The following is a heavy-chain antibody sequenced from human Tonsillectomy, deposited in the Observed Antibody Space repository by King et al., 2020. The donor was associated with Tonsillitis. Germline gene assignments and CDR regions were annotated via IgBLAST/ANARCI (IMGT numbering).Heavy chain of an antibody. V-gene: IGHV4-39*01. D-gene: IGHD6-19*01. CDR1: GGSISSSSYY. Sequence: LQLQESGPGLVKPSETLSLTCTVSGGSISSSSYYWGWIRQPPGKGLEWIGSIYYSGSTYYNPSLKSRVTISVDTSKNQFSLKLSSVTAADTAVYYCASDLQYSSGWGGFRGAFDIWGQGTMVTVSS. CDR2: IYYSGST. J-gene: IGHJ3*02. CDR3: ASDLQYSSGWGGFRGAFDI.